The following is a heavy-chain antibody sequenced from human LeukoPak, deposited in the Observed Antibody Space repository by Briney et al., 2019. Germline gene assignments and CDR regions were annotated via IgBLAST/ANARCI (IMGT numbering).Heavy chain of an antibody. CDR2: ISSGGST. V-gene: IGHV3-23*01. D-gene: IGHD3-10*01. Sequence: GGSLRLSCAASGFTFSSYAMSWVRQAPGKGLEWVSGISSGGSTYYADSVKGRFTISRDISKNTLYLQMNSLRAEDTAVYHCARENGSGSFGFDYWGQGTLVTVSS. CDR3: ARENGSGSFGFDY. CDR1: GFTFSSYA. J-gene: IGHJ4*02.